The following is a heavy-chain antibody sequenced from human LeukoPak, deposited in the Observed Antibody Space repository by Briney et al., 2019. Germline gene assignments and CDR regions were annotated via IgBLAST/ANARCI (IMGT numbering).Heavy chain of an antibody. CDR1: GFTFSDYY. Sequence: GGSLRLSCAASGFTFSDYYMSWIRQAPGKGLEWVSYISSSGSTIYYADSVKGRFTISRDNAKNSLYLQMNSLRSEDTAVYYCAADRPIFGVAAPFDPWGQGTLVTVSS. J-gene: IGHJ5*02. D-gene: IGHD3-3*01. V-gene: IGHV3-11*01. CDR3: AADRPIFGVAAPFDP. CDR2: ISSSGSTI.